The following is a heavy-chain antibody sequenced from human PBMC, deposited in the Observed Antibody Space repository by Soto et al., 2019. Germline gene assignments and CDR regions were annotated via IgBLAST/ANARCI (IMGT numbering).Heavy chain of an antibody. CDR3: ARSVYPGGTYYYYMDV. V-gene: IGHV1-69*02. D-gene: IGHD2-15*01. CDR1: GGTFSSYT. Sequence: SVKVSCKASGGTFSSYTISWVRQAPGQGLEWMGRIIPILGIANYAQKFQGRVTITADKSTSTAYMELSSLRSEDTAVYYCARSVYPGGTYYYYMDVWGKGTTVTVSS. CDR2: IIPILGIA. J-gene: IGHJ6*03.